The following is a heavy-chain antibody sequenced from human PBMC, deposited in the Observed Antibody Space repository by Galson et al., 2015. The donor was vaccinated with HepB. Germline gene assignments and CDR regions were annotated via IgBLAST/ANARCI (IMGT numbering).Heavy chain of an antibody. CDR3: ARENSQRGDYYYYYGMDV. D-gene: IGHD2/OR15-2a*01. V-gene: IGHV3-11*06. CDR1: GFTFSDYY. J-gene: IGHJ6*02. CDR2: ISSSSSYT. Sequence: SLRLSCAASGFTFSDYYMSWIRQAPGKGLEWVSYISSSSSYTNYADSVKGRFTISRDNAKNSLYLQMNSLRAEDTAVYYCARENSQRGDYYYYYGMDVWGQGTTVTVSS.